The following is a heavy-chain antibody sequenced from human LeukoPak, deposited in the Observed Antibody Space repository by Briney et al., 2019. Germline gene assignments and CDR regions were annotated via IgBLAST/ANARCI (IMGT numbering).Heavy chain of an antibody. CDR3: ARGSVIVDY. J-gene: IGHJ4*02. CDR1: GGSISSYY. Sequence: SETLSLTCTVSGGSISSYYWSWIRQPLGKGLEWIGYIYYSGSTNYNPSLKSRVTISVDTSKNQFSLKLSSVTAADTAVYYCARGSVIVDYWGQGTLVTVSS. CDR2: IYYSGST. V-gene: IGHV4-59*01. D-gene: IGHD4-11*01.